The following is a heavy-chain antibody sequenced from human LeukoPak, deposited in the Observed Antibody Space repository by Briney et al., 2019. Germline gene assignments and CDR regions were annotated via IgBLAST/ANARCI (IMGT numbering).Heavy chain of an antibody. D-gene: IGHD3-3*01. V-gene: IGHV3-11*01. Sequence: GSLRLSCAASGFTFSDYYMSWIRQAPGKGLEWVSYISSSGSTIYYADSVKGRFTISRDNAKNSLYLQMNSLRAEDTAVYYCARADYDFWSGYYSPFSVRPTTWYYYGMDVWGQGTTVTVSS. J-gene: IGHJ6*02. CDR2: ISSSGSTI. CDR1: GFTFSDYY. CDR3: ARADYDFWSGYYSPFSVRPTTWYYYGMDV.